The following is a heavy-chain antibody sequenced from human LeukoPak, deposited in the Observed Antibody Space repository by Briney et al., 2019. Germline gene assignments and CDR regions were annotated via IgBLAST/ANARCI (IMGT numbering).Heavy chain of an antibody. CDR2: IYHSGST. CDR3: ASLWLTVDY. D-gene: IGHD6-19*01. CDR1: GGSISSGGYS. J-gene: IGHJ4*02. V-gene: IGHV4-30-2*01. Sequence: SETLSLTCAVSGGSISSGGYSWSWIRQPPGKGLEWIGYIYHSGSTYYNPSLKSRVTISVDRSKNQFSLKLSSVTAADTAVYYCASLWLTVDYWGQGTLVTVSS.